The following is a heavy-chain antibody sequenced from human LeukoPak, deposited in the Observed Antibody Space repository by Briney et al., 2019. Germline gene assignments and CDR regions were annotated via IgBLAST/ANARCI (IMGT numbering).Heavy chain of an antibody. V-gene: IGHV2-70*04. CDR3: ARGAIAVAGSDYFDY. J-gene: IGHJ4*02. CDR1: GFSLRTGGRR. D-gene: IGHD6-19*01. Sequence: SGPALVKPTQTLTLTWTFSGFSLRTGGRRVSGIRQPPGKALEWLTRIDWDDDKFYSTSLKTRLTISKDTSKNQVVLTMTNMDPVDTATYYCARGAIAVAGSDYFDYWGQGTLVTVS. CDR2: IDWDDDK.